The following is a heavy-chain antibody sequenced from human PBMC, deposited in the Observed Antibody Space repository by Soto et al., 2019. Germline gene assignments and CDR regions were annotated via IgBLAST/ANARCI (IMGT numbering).Heavy chain of an antibody. CDR3: AREGDLAGDYVD. Sequence: ASVKVSCKASGGTFSSYTISWVRQAPGQGLEWMGRIIPILGIANYAQKFQGRVTITADKSTSTAYMELSSLRSEDTAVYYCAREGDLAGDYVDWGQGTLVTVSS. V-gene: IGHV1-69*04. CDR2: IIPILGIA. D-gene: IGHD4-17*01. J-gene: IGHJ4*02. CDR1: GGTFSSYT.